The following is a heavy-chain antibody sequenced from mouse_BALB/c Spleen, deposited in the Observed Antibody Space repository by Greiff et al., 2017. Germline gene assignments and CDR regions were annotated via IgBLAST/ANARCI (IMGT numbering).Heavy chain of an antibody. Sequence: EVQLVESGGGLVKPGGSLKLSCAASGFTFSDYYMYWVRQTPEKRLEWVATISDGGSYTYYPDSVKGRFTISRDNAKNNLYLQMSSLKSEDTAMYYCARDYYGSQAWFAYWGQGTLVTVSA. J-gene: IGHJ3*01. CDR1: GFTFSDYY. CDR3: ARDYYGSQAWFAY. V-gene: IGHV5-4*02. CDR2: ISDGGSYT. D-gene: IGHD1-1*01.